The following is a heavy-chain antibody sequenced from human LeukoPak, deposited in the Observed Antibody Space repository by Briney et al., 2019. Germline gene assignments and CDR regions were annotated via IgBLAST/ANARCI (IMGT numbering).Heavy chain of an antibody. CDR2: ISGGSRTI. CDR1: GFTFSIYR. CDR3: ARDVYDSSGPFDY. V-gene: IGHV3-48*02. Sequence: GGSLRLSCAASGFTFSIYRMNWVRQAPGKGLEWVSYISGGSRTIYHADSVKGRFTISRDNAKNSLYLQMNSLRDEDTAVYYCARDVYDSSGPFDYWGQGTLVTVSS. J-gene: IGHJ4*02. D-gene: IGHD3-22*01.